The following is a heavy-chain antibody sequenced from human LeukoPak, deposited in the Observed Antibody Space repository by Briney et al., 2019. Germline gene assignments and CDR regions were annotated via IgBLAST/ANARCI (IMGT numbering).Heavy chain of an antibody. D-gene: IGHD2-2*02. CDR3: ARLRNDIVVVPAAIFDY. Sequence: GGSLRLSCAASGFTFSSYSMNWVRQAPGKGLEWVSSISSSSSYIYYAGSVKGRFTISRDNAKNSLYLQMNSLRAEDTAVYYCARLRNDIVVVPAAIFDYWGQGTLVTVSS. CDR1: GFTFSSYS. V-gene: IGHV3-21*01. J-gene: IGHJ4*02. CDR2: ISSSSSYI.